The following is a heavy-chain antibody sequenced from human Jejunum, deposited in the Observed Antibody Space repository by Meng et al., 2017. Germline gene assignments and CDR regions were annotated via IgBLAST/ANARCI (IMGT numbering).Heavy chain of an antibody. J-gene: IGHJ5*01. D-gene: IGHD2-15*01. Sequence: GESLKISCAASGFNSGSFSMNWVRQAPGKGLECVSSIGGSGGAIWYTDSVRGRFTTSRDNAKNSVYLQMNSLRAEDTALYYCVRDLSTWYSSPDSWGQGTLVTVSS. CDR1: GFNSGSFS. CDR3: VRDLSTWYSSPDS. V-gene: IGHV3-21*01. CDR2: IGGSGGAI.